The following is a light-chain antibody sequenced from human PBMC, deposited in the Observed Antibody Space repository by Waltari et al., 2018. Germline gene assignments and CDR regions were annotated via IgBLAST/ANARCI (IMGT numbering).Light chain of an antibody. CDR3: QMYVRLPVT. Sequence: DIVLTQSPGTLSLSPGEGATRSCRASQSVGRSLVWYQQKPGQAPRLLIYGASSRATGIPDRFTGSGSGTDFSLTINRLEPEDFAVYYCQMYVRLPVTFGQGTKVEI. CDR2: GAS. J-gene: IGKJ1*01. CDR1: QSVGRS. V-gene: IGKV3-20*01.